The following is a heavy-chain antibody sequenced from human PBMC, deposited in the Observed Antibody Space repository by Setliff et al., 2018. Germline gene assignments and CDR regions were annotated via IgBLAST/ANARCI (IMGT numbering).Heavy chain of an antibody. CDR1: GFTFGSYW. Sequence: GGSLRLSCAASGFTFGSYWMTWVRQAPEKGLEGVANIHQDGSERHYVDSVKGRFTIPRDNAKNSLFLQRDILEVEDTAVYYCVRDWAAGDDHWGRGTLVTVSS. CDR3: VRDWAAGDDH. CDR2: IHQDGSER. V-gene: IGHV3-7*01. J-gene: IGHJ4*02. D-gene: IGHD2-15*01.